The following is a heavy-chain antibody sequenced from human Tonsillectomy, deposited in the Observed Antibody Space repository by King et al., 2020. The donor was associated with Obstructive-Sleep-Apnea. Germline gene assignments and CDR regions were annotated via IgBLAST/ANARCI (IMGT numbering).Heavy chain of an antibody. V-gene: IGHV4-39*07. J-gene: IGHJ4*02. CDR1: GGSIIISDYY. D-gene: IGHD1-26*01. Sequence: LQLQESGPGLVKPSETLSLTCSVSGGSIIISDYYWGWIRQPPGKGLEWIASIYYTVSTYDNPSLKRRVTISVDTSKNQFSLEVTSVTAADTAVYYCVRMGEWELRLIDYWGQGTLVTVSS. CDR2: IYYTVST. CDR3: VRMGEWELRLIDY.